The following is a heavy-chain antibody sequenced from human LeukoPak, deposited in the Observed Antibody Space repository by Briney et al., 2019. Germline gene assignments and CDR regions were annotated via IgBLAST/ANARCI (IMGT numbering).Heavy chain of an antibody. CDR3: AKLGYYYDSSGYYDYFFDY. D-gene: IGHD3-22*01. Sequence: GGSLRLSCAASGFTVSSNYMSWVRQAPGKVLEWVSVIYSGGSTYYADSVKGRFTISRDNSKNTLYLQMNSLRAEDTAVYYCAKLGYYYDSSGYYDYFFDYWGQGTLVTVSS. J-gene: IGHJ4*02. CDR1: GFTVSSNY. V-gene: IGHV3-66*04. CDR2: IYSGGST.